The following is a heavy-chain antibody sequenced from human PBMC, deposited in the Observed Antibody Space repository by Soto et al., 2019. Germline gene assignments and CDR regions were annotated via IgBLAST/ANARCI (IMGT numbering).Heavy chain of an antibody. D-gene: IGHD2-15*01. J-gene: IGHJ4*02. CDR3: ARGRARYCSGGSCYRPFDY. V-gene: IGHV1-3*04. Sequence: ASVKVSCKASGYTFKSYQIYWVRQAPGQRLECMGWINISNGNTEYSENFQGRVTISVDTSKNQFSLKLSSVTAADTAVYYCARGRARYCSGGSCYRPFDYWGQGTLVTVSS. CDR1: GYTFKSYQ. CDR2: INISNGNT.